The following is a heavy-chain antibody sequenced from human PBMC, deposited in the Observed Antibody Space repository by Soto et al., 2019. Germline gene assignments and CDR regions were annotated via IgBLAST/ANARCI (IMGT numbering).Heavy chain of an antibody. Sequence: SEILSLTCAVYGVSFSGYYWIWIRQPPGKGLEWIGEINHSGSTNYNPSLKSRVSISVDTSKNQFSLRLSSVTAADTAVFYCARRYYYYMDVWGKGTTVTVSS. CDR3: ARRYYYYMDV. J-gene: IGHJ6*03. CDR1: GVSFSGYY. CDR2: INHSGST. V-gene: IGHV4-34*01.